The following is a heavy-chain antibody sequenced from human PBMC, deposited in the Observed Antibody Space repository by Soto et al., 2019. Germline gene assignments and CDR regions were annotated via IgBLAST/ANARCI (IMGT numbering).Heavy chain of an antibody. Sequence: QVQLVQSGAEVKKPGASVKVSCKASGYTFTSYGISWVRQAPGQGLEWMGWISAYNGNTNYAQKLQGRVTMTTDTATSTAYMELRSRRSDYTAVYYCAIVSLPAAILAWYYYGMDVWGQGTTVTVSS. CDR2: ISAYNGNT. J-gene: IGHJ6*02. CDR3: AIVSLPAAILAWYYYGMDV. CDR1: GYTFTSYG. D-gene: IGHD2-2*01. V-gene: IGHV1-18*01.